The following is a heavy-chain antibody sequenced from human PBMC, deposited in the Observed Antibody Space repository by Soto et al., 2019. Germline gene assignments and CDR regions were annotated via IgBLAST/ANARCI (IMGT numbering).Heavy chain of an antibody. CDR3: ARDGVGVVPAAIRFDY. Sequence: QVQLVESGGGVVQPGRSLRLSCATSGFTFSSYAIHWVRQAPGNGLEWVAVISNDGSNKNYADSVKGRFTLYRDNSKNTVDLQMNSLRAEDTSVYYCARDGVGVVPAAIRFDYWGQGTLVTVSS. D-gene: IGHD2-2*01. CDR2: ISNDGSNK. J-gene: IGHJ4*02. V-gene: IGHV3-30-3*01. CDR1: GFTFSSYA.